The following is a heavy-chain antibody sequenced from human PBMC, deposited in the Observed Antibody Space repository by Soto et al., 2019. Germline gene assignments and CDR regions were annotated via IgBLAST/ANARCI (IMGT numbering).Heavy chain of an antibody. V-gene: IGHV3-21*01. Sequence: GGPLRLSCAASGFTFISYSMSCVRQAPGKGLEWVSSISSSSSYIYYADSVKGRFTISRDNAKNSLYLQMNSLRAEDTAVYYCARDPFRGSSGWFDAFDIWGQGTMVTVSS. CDR1: GFTFISYS. J-gene: IGHJ3*02. CDR3: ARDPFRGSSGWFDAFDI. D-gene: IGHD6-19*01. CDR2: ISSSSSYI.